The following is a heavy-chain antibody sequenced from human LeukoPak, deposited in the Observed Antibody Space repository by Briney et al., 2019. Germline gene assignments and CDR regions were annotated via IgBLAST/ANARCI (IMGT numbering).Heavy chain of an antibody. D-gene: IGHD3-10*01. Sequence: ASVKVSCKASGGTFSSYSISWVRQAPGQGLEWMGGIIPIFGTANYAQKFQGRVTITADGSTSTAYMELSSLRSEDTAVYYCARDGGASRDYYYYMDVWGKGTTVTISS. CDR2: IIPIFGTA. CDR1: GGTFSSYS. V-gene: IGHV1-69*13. J-gene: IGHJ6*03. CDR3: ARDGGASRDYYYYMDV.